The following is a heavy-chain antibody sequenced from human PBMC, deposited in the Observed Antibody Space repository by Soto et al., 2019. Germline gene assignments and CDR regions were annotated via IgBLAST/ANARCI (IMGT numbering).Heavy chain of an antibody. V-gene: IGHV3-73*01. CDR1: GFTLSGFD. J-gene: IGHJ4*02. D-gene: IGHD2-15*01. Sequence: EVQLVESGGGLVQPGGSLKLSCAASGFTLSGFDIHWVRQASGEGLEWVGRIKTKADNYATAFAASLKGRFAISRDDSKNTAYLEMNRLKTEDTAVYYCTRRHCSSGGCYSDFDYWGQGALVTVSS. CDR2: IKTKADNYAT. CDR3: TRRHCSSGGCYSDFDY.